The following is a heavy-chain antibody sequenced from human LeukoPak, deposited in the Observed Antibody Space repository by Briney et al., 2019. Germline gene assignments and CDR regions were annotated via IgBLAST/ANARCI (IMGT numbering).Heavy chain of an antibody. CDR2: GIPFFGTA. J-gene: IGHJ4*02. D-gene: IGHD3-22*01. V-gene: IGHV1-69*13. Sequence: ASVKVSCKASGGAFSSYGFSWVRQAPGQGLEWMGGGIPFFGTAKYAQRFQGRVTITADESTSTAYMELSSLRSEDTAVYYCAREMDYDSSGPFDYWGQGTLVTVSS. CDR3: AREMDYDSSGPFDY. CDR1: GGAFSSYG.